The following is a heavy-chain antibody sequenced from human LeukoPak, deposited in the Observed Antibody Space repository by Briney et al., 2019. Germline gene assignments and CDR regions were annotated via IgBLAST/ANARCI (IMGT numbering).Heavy chain of an antibody. CDR1: GGSISSGGYY. Sequence: SETLSLTCTVSGGSISSGGYYWSWIRQHPGKGLEWIGYIYYSGSTYYNPSLKSRVTISVDTSKNQFSLKLSSVTAADTAVYYCAREKGGGYGSAHWGQGTLVTVSS. J-gene: IGHJ4*02. D-gene: IGHD3-10*01. CDR3: AREKGGGYGSAH. CDR2: IYYSGST. V-gene: IGHV4-31*03.